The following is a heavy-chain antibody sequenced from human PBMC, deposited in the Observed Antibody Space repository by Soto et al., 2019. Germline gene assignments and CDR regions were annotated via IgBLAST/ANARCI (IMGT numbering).Heavy chain of an antibody. D-gene: IGHD3-22*01. CDR1: GYSFTSYW. V-gene: IGHV5-51*01. Sequence: PGESLKISCKGSGYSFTSYWIGWVRQMPGKGLEWMGIIYPGDSDTRYSPSFPGQVTISADKSISTAYLQWSSLKASDTAMYYCARQLDYYDSSGYPSSYYYYGMDVWGQGTTVTVSS. CDR3: ARQLDYYDSSGYPSSYYYYGMDV. CDR2: IYPGDSDT. J-gene: IGHJ6*02.